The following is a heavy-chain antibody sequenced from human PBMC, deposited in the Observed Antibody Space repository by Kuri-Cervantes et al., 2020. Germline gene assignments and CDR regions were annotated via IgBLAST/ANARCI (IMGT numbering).Heavy chain of an antibody. J-gene: IGHJ4*02. CDR3: ASETIPEV. V-gene: IGHV4-4*07. CDR1: GASIGGYY. Sequence: GSLRLSCTVSGASIGGYYWSWIRQPAGKGLEWIGHIDTSGYATYNPSLKSRVTISVDKSKNQFSLKLTSVTAADTAVYYCASETIPEVWGQGTLVTVSS. D-gene: IGHD3-9*01. CDR2: IDTSGYA.